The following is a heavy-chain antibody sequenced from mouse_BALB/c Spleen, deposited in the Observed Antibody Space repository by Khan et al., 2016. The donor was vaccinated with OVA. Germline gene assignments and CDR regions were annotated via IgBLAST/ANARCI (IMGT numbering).Heavy chain of an antibody. CDR2: IWGDGST. Sequence: QVQLKQSGPGLVAPSQSLSITCTVSGFSLTIYGVNWVRQPPGKGLEWLGVIWGDGSTNYHSALMSRLSISKDNSKSQVFLKLNSLQTDDTATYXCAKQNHGTLYAMDSWGQGTSVTVSS. D-gene: IGHD2-1*01. V-gene: IGHV2-3*01. CDR3: AKQNHGTLYAMDS. J-gene: IGHJ4*01. CDR1: GFSLTIYG.